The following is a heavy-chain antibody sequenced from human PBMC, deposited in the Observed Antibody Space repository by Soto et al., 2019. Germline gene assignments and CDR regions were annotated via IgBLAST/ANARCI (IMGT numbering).Heavy chain of an antibody. D-gene: IGHD4-17*01. J-gene: IGHJ4*02. CDR2: IYYSGST. Sequence: QVQLQESGPGLVKPSQTLSLTCTVSGGSISSGGYYWSWIRQHPGKGLEWIGYIYYSGSTYYNPSVQSRFTISVDTSKNQFSLKLSSVTAADTAVYYCARGRHDYGGMTPVAYWGQGTLVTVSS. CDR3: ARGRHDYGGMTPVAY. CDR1: GGSISSGGYY. V-gene: IGHV4-31*03.